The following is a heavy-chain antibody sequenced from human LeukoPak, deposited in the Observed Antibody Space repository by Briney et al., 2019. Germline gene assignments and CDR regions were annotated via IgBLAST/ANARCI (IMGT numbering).Heavy chain of an antibody. Sequence: GGSLRLSCAASGFTVSSNYMSWVRQAPGKGLEWVSVIYSGGSTYYADSVKGRFTISRDNSKNTLYLQMNSLRAEDTAVYYCARAPADGGDYYGMDVWGKGTRSPSPQ. CDR2: IYSGGST. CDR1: GFTVSSNY. V-gene: IGHV3-53*01. J-gene: IGHJ6*04. D-gene: IGHD5-24*01. CDR3: ARAPADGGDYYGMDV.